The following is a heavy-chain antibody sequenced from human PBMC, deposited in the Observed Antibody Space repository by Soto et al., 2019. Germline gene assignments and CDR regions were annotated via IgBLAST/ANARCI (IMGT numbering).Heavy chain of an antibody. V-gene: IGHV1-2*02. Sequence: ASVKVSCKASGYTFTGYYMHWVRQAPGQGLEWMGWINPNSGGTNYAQRFQGRVTMTRDTSISTAYMELSRLRSDDTAVYYCARGPPTRRGGTTVDYWGQGTLVTVSS. J-gene: IGHJ4*02. CDR2: INPNSGGT. CDR3: ARGPPTRRGGTTVDY. D-gene: IGHD2-15*01. CDR1: GYTFTGYY.